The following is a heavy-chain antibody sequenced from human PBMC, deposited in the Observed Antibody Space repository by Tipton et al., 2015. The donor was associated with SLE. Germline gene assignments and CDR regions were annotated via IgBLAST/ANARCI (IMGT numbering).Heavy chain of an antibody. CDR1: GGSISSGSYY. CDR3: ARDREFNWAGGWYFDL. CDR2: IYTSGST. V-gene: IGHV4-61*02. J-gene: IGHJ2*01. D-gene: IGHD3-16*01. Sequence: TLSLTCTVSGGSISSGSYYWSWIRQPAGKGLEWIGRIYTSGSTNYNPPLKSRVTISVDTSKNQFSLKLSSVTAADTAVYYCARDREFNWAGGWYFDLWGRGTLVTVSS.